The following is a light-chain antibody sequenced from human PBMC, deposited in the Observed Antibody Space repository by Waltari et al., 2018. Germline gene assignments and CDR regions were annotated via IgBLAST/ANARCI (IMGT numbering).Light chain of an antibody. CDR3: VVYVGSGIWV. Sequence: QTVVTQEPSLSVSLGGTVTLTCGLTSGSVSTNNHPSWYQQTPGQAPRTLISTTNTRSSGVPDRFSASILGNKAALTITGAQADDECHYYWVVYVGSGIWVFGGGTRLTVL. J-gene: IGLJ3*02. V-gene: IGLV8-61*01. CDR2: TTN. CDR1: SGSVSTNNH.